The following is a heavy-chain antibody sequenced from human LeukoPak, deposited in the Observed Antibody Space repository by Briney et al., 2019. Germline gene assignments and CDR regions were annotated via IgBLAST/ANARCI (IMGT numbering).Heavy chain of an antibody. J-gene: IGHJ6*03. CDR3: ARAGGTNGVDDYMDV. D-gene: IGHD2-8*01. V-gene: IGHV1-8*01. Sequence: ASVKVSCKASGYTFTSYDINWVRQATGQGLEWMGWMNPNRGNTGYAQKFQGRVTMTRNTSISTAYMELSSLRSEDTAVYYCARAGGTNGVDDYMDVWGKGTTVTVSS. CDR1: GYTFTSYD. CDR2: MNPNRGNT.